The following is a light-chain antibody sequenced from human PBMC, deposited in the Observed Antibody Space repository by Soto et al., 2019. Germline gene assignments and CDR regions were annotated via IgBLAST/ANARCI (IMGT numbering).Light chain of an antibody. Sequence: DIVMTQSPDSLAVSLGERATINCKSSQCVLYSSNNKNYLAWYQQKPGQPPKLLIYWASTRESGVPDRFSGSGSVTDFTLTISSLQAEDMAVYYCQQYYSTPRTFGQGTKVEIK. CDR3: QQYYSTPRT. CDR1: QCVLYSSNNKNY. V-gene: IGKV4-1*01. CDR2: WAS. J-gene: IGKJ1*01.